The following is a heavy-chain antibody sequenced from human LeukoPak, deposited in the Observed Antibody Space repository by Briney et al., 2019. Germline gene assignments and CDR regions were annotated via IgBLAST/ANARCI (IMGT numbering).Heavy chain of an antibody. J-gene: IGHJ3*02. D-gene: IGHD6-6*01. Sequence: GGSLRLSCAASEFTFSSYSMNWVRQAPGKGLEWVLSIRSSSSYIYYADSVKGRFTISRDNAKNSLYLQMNSLRAEDTAVYYCARDPNSSSAFDIWGQGTMVTVSS. CDR3: ARDPNSSSAFDI. V-gene: IGHV3-21*01. CDR2: IRSSSSYI. CDR1: EFTFSSYS.